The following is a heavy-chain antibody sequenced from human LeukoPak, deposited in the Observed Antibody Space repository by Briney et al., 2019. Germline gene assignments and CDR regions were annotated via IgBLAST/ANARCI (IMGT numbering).Heavy chain of an antibody. V-gene: IGHV3-23*01. Sequence: GGSLRLSCAASGFTFSTYAMSWVRQAPGKGLEWVSGISGSGGITYYADSVKGRFTISRDNYKNTLYLQMNSLRAEDTAVYYCAKGGRAIVVVPAAAFDIWGQGTMVTVSS. J-gene: IGHJ3*02. D-gene: IGHD2-2*01. CDR1: GFTFSTYA. CDR3: AKGGRAIVVVPAAAFDI. CDR2: ISGSGGIT.